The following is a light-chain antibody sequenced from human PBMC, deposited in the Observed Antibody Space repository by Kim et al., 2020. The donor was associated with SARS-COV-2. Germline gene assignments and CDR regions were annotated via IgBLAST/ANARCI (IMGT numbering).Light chain of an antibody. J-gene: IGKJ1*01. V-gene: IGKV2-30*02. Sequence: DIVMTQSPLSLPVTLGQPASISCRSSQSLVHSNGNTYLVWFQQRPGQSPRRLIYKVSNRDSGVPDRFSGSGSGTDFTLKISRVEAEDVGVYYCMQATHFPWTFGQGTKVDI. CDR3: MQATHFPWT. CDR1: QSLVHSNGNTY. CDR2: KVS.